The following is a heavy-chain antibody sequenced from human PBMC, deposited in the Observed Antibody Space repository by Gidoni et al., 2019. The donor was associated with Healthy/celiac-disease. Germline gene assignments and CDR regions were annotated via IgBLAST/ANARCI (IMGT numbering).Heavy chain of an antibody. J-gene: IGHJ6*02. D-gene: IGHD1-1*01. Sequence: EVQLVESGGGLVQPGGSLKLSCAASGFTFSGSAMHWVRQASGKGREWVGRIRSKANSYATAYAASVKGRFTISRDDSKNTAYLQMNSLKTEDTAVYYCNAATTPYYYYGMDVWGQGTTVTVSS. CDR2: IRSKANSYAT. CDR1: GFTFSGSA. CDR3: NAATTPYYYYGMDV. V-gene: IGHV3-73*01.